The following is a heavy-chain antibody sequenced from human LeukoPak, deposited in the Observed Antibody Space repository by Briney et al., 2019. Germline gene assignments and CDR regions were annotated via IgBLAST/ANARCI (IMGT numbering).Heavy chain of an antibody. Sequence: SETLSLTCSISVDSINSGGYYWNWIRQPPGKGLEWLGYIHSGGNAYFNPSVEGRSSISLDKSQNQFFLRLTSVTAADTAVYFCARDHYDSHGDNVVEYWGQGTLVTVSS. J-gene: IGHJ4*02. D-gene: IGHD3-22*01. CDR2: IHSGGNA. CDR3: ARDHYDSHGDNVVEY. CDR1: VDSINSGGYY. V-gene: IGHV4-31*03.